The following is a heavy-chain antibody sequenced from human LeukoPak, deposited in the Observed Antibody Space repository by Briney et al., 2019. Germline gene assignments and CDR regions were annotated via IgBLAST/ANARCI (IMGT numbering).Heavy chain of an antibody. V-gene: IGHV1-8*02. CDR2: INPNSGNT. Sequence: ASVKVSCKASGYTFTGYYMHWVRQAPGQGLEWMGWINPNSGNTGYAQKFQGRVTMTRNTSISTAYMELSSLRSEDTAVYYCARGNDYGGNSPGVFDYWGQGTPVTVSS. J-gene: IGHJ4*02. D-gene: IGHD4-23*01. CDR1: GYTFTGYY. CDR3: ARGNDYGGNSPGVFDY.